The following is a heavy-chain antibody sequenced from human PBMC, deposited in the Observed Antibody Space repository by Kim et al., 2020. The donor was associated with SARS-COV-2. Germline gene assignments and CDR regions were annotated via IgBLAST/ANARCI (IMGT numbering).Heavy chain of an antibody. CDR2: IKSKTDGGTT. D-gene: IGHD2-21*02. CDR3: TTVPLCGGDCWELPDFDY. V-gene: IGHV3-15*01. J-gene: IGHJ4*02. Sequence: GGSLRLSCAASGFTFSNAWMSWVRQAPGKGLEWVGRIKSKTDGGTTDYAAPVKGRFTISRDDSKNTLYLQMNSLKTEDTAVYYCTTVPLCGGDCWELPDFDYWGQGTLVTVSS. CDR1: GFTFSNAW.